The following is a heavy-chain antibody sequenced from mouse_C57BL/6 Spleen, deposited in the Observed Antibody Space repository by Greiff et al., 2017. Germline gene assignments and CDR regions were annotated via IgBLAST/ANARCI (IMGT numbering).Heavy chain of an antibody. CDR3: ASDLYYYGLDY. CDR1: GFTFSDYY. CDR2: INYDGSST. V-gene: IGHV5-16*01. Sequence: VKLVEPEGGLVQPGSSMKLSCTASGFTFSDYYMPWVRQVPEKGLEWVANINYDGSSTYYLDSLKSRFIISRDNAKNILYLQMSSLKSEDTAAYSCASDLYYYGLDYWGQGTTLTVSS. D-gene: IGHD1-1*02. J-gene: IGHJ2*01.